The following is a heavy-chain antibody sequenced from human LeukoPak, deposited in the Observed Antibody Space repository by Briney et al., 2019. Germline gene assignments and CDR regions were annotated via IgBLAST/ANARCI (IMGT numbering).Heavy chain of an antibody. CDR3: ARGGYSSSWFLTQYYYGMDV. V-gene: IGHV3-13*01. CDR2: IGTASDT. D-gene: IGHD6-13*01. Sequence: GGSLRLSCAASGFTFSSYDMHWVREATGKGLEWVSAIGTASDTYYPGSVKGRFTISRENAKNSLYLQMNSLRAGDTAVYYCARGGYSSSWFLTQYYYGMDVWGQGTTVTVSS. J-gene: IGHJ6*02. CDR1: GFTFSSYD.